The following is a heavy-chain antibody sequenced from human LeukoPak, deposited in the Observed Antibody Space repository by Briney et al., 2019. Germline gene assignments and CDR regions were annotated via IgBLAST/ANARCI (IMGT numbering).Heavy chain of an antibody. V-gene: IGHV3-23*01. J-gene: IGHJ4*02. D-gene: IGHD4-17*01. Sequence: QPGGSLRLSCAASGFTFSSYAMSWVRQAPGKGLEWVPTISGGGGSTNYADSVKGRFTISRDNSKNTLYLQMNSLRAEDTAVYYCAKAGPRKDYEVDYWGQGTLVTVSS. CDR3: AKAGPRKDYEVDY. CDR2: ISGGGGST. CDR1: GFTFSSYA.